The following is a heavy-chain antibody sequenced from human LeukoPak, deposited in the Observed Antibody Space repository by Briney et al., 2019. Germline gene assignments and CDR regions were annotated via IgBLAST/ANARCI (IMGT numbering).Heavy chain of an antibody. J-gene: IGHJ4*02. Sequence: PGVSLRLSCAASGFTFDDYAMHWVRQAPGKGLEWVSGISWNSGSIGYADSVKGRFTISRDNAKNSLYLQMNSLRAEDTALYYCAKEDYWGQGTLVTVSS. V-gene: IGHV3-9*01. CDR1: GFTFDDYA. CDR3: AKEDY. CDR2: ISWNSGSI.